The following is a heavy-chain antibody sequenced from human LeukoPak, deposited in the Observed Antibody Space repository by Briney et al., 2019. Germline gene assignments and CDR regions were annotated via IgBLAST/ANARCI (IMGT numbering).Heavy chain of an antibody. CDR3: ARGPGAFDI. CDR2: IYYSGST. Sequence: SETLSLTCTVSGGSISSYYWSWIRQPPGKGLEWIGYIYYSGSTSYNPSLKSRVTISVDTSKNQFSLKLSSVTAADTAVYYCARGPGAFDIWGQGTMVTVSS. V-gene: IGHV4-59*01. J-gene: IGHJ3*02. CDR1: GGSISSYY.